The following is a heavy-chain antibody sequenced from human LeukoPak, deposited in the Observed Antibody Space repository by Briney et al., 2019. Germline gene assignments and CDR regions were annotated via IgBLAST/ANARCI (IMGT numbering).Heavy chain of an antibody. CDR2: IGAYNGDT. J-gene: IGHJ5*02. V-gene: IGHV1-18*04. CDR3: AAAEFLPYDSSGDNWFDP. Sequence: GASVKVSCKPSGYTFTSFGISWVRQAPGQGLEWMGWIGAYNGDTNYAQKFQERVTITRDMSTSTAYMELSSLRSEDTAVYYCAAAEFLPYDSSGDNWFDPWGQGTLVTVSS. D-gene: IGHD3-22*01. CDR1: GYTFTSFG.